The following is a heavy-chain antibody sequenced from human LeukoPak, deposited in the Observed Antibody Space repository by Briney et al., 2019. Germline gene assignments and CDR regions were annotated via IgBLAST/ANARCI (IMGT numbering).Heavy chain of an antibody. CDR2: ISSSGSTI. CDR1: GFTFSSYE. Sequence: GGSLRLSCAASGFTFSSYEMNWVRQAPGKGLEWVSYISSSGSTIYYAGSVKGRFTISRDNAKNSLYLQMNSLRAEDTAVYYCARDRNDYGDYYYYYYYMDVWGKGTTVTVSS. J-gene: IGHJ6*03. V-gene: IGHV3-48*03. D-gene: IGHD4-17*01. CDR3: ARDRNDYGDYYYYYYYMDV.